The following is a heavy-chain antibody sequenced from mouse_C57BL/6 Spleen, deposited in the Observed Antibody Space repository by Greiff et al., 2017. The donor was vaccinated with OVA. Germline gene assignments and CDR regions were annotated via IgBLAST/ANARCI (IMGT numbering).Heavy chain of an antibody. CDR1: GYTFTSYG. Sequence: VQLQESGAELARPGASVKLSCKASGYTFTSYGISWVKQRTGQGLEWIGEIYPRSGNTYYNEKFKGKATLTAEKSSSTAYMELRSLTSEDSAVYFCARSSAAAQAGIDYYAMDYWGQGTSVTVSS. V-gene: IGHV1-81*01. CDR3: ARSSAAAQAGIDYYAMDY. CDR2: IYPRSGNT. J-gene: IGHJ4*01. D-gene: IGHD3-2*02.